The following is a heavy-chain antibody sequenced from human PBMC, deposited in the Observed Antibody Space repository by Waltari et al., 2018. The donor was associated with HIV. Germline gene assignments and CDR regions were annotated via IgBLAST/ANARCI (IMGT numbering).Heavy chain of an antibody. CDR2: IWDDGSIE. Sequence: HVQLVESVGGVVQPGRPRRLSSAEPVFHLSSSGPHWVRQAPGKGLEWVALIWDDGSIEYYPDSVKGRFTIFRDNAKNSLYLQMNSLRAEDTALYYCARGCGAYCESPPLACCPTYWGQGTLVTVSS. CDR1: VFHLSSSG. CDR3: ARGCGAYCESPPLACCPTY. J-gene: IGHJ4*02. D-gene: IGHD2-21*02. V-gene: IGHV3-33*01.